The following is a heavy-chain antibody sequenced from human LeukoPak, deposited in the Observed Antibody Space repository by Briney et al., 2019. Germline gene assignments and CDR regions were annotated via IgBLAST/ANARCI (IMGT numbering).Heavy chain of an antibody. V-gene: IGHV4-59*01. J-gene: IGHJ5*02. CDR3: AIRGYCSSNSCYPNWFDP. Sequence: SETLSLTCTVSGGSISSYYWSWIRQPPGKGLEWIGYIYYSGSTNYNPSLKSRVTISVDTSKNQFSLNLSSVAAADRAVYCCAIRGYCSSNSCYPNWFDPWGQGTLVTVSS. CDR2: IYYSGST. D-gene: IGHD2-2*01. CDR1: GGSISSYY.